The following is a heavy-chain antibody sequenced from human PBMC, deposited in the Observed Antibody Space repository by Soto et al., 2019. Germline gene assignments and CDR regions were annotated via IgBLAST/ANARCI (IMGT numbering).Heavy chain of an antibody. J-gene: IGHJ4*02. V-gene: IGHV3-74*01. CDR2: INSDGSST. CDR3: ARVAGGTRFWDYYFDY. D-gene: IGHD3-16*01. Sequence: EVQLVESGGGLVQPGGYLRLSCAASGFTFSSYWMHWVRQAPGKGLVWVSRINSDGSSTSYADSVKGRFTNSRDNAKNTLDLQMNSLRSEDTAVYYCARVAGGTRFWDYYFDYWGQGTLVTVSS. CDR1: GFTFSSYW.